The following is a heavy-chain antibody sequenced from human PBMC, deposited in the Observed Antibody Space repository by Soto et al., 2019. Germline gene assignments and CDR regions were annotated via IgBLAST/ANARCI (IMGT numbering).Heavy chain of an antibody. CDR2: IYPGDSDT. CDR1: GYSYANYW. CDR3: ARNRLRQYYYGMDV. J-gene: IGHJ6*02. Sequence: GESLKISCQGFGYSYANYWIAWVRQMPGKGLEWVGVIYPGDSDTRYSPSFRGQVTISADKSISHVYLQWSSLKASDTAMYYCARNRLRQYYYGMDVWGQGTTVTVSS. V-gene: IGHV5-51*01. D-gene: IGHD3-10*01.